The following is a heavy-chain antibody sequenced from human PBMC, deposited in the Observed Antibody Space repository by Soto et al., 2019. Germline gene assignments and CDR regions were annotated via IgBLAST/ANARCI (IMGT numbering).Heavy chain of an antibody. CDR2: INPNSGGT. J-gene: IGHJ6*02. CDR3: ARDVGDIVVVPAAQYGMDV. V-gene: IGHV1-2*04. CDR1: GYTFTGYY. Sequence: ASVKVSCKASGYTFTGYYMHWVRQAPGQGLEWMGWINPNSGGTNYAQKFQGWVTMTRDTSISTAYMELSRLRSDDTAVYYCARDVGDIVVVPAAQYGMDVWGQGTTVPSP. D-gene: IGHD2-2*01.